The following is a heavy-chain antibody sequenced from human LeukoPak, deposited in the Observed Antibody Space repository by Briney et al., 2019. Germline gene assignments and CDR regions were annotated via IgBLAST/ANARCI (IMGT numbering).Heavy chain of an antibody. CDR1: GYTFTGYY. CDR2: INPNSGGT. CDR3: AAVAGGGHWFDP. J-gene: IGHJ5*02. V-gene: IGHV1-2*02. D-gene: IGHD6-19*01. Sequence: ASVKVSCKASGYTFTGYYIHWVRLAPGQGLEWMGWINPNSGGTNYAQKFQGRVTMTRDTSISTAYMELSRLRSDDTAVYYCAAVAGGGHWFDPWGQGTLVTVSS.